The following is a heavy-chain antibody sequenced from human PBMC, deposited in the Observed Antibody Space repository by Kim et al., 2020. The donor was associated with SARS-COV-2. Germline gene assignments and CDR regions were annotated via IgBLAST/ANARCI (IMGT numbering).Heavy chain of an antibody. Sequence: GESLKISCKGSGYSFTSYWIGWVRQMPGKGLEWMGIIYPGDSDTRYSPSFQGQVTISADKSISTAYLQWSSLKASDTAMYYCARLGFTYYDILTGYWHYYGMDVWGQGTTVTVSS. CDR3: ARLGFTYYDILTGYWHYYGMDV. CDR1: GYSFTSYW. D-gene: IGHD3-9*01. V-gene: IGHV5-51*01. CDR2: IYPGDSDT. J-gene: IGHJ6*02.